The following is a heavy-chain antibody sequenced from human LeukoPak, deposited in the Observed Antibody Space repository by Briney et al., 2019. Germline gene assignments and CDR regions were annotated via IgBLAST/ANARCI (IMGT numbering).Heavy chain of an antibody. D-gene: IGHD1/OR15-1a*01. CDR2: LNSDGTSA. CDR3: ARAPSRYNWNNAAGF. V-gene: IGHV3-74*01. Sequence: GGSLRLSCAASGFTFSNYWMHWVRQAPGKGLVWVSHLNSDGTSATYADSVKGRFTISRDNAKNTLYLQMNSLRAEDTAVYYCARAPSRYNWNNAAGFWGQGTLVTVSS. J-gene: IGHJ4*02. CDR1: GFTFSNYW.